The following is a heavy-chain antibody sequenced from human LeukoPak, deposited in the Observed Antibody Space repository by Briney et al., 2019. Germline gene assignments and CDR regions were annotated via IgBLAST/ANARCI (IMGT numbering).Heavy chain of an antibody. CDR3: ARGNSSSWPFDY. J-gene: IGHJ4*02. V-gene: IGHV1-69*05. CDR1: GGTFSSYA. Sequence: GASVTVSCKASGGTFSSYAISWVRQAPGQGLEWMGGIIPIFGTANYAQKFQGRVTITTDESTSTAYMELSSLRSEDTAVYYCARGNSSSWPFDYWGQGTLVTVSS. D-gene: IGHD6-13*01. CDR2: IIPIFGTA.